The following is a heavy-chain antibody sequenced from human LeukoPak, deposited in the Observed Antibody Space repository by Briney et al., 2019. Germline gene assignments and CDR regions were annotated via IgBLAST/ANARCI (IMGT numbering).Heavy chain of an antibody. CDR3: ASFLFSGSYRLRDY. Sequence: GGSLRLSCAASGFSFSNYSMHWVRQAPGKGLEWVSFISSSSTYRYYADSVKGRFTISRDNAKNSMYLQMNSLRAEDTAVYYCASFLFSGSYRLRDYWGQGTLVTVSS. V-gene: IGHV3-21*01. D-gene: IGHD3-16*02. J-gene: IGHJ4*02. CDR1: GFSFSNYS. CDR2: ISSSSTYR.